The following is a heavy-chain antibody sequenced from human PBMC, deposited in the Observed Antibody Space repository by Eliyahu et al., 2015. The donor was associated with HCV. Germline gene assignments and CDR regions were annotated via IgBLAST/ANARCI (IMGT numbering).Heavy chain of an antibody. J-gene: IGHJ6*02. CDR1: GFXFSGXA. V-gene: IGHV3-73*01. D-gene: IGHD4-17*01. Sequence: EVQLVESGGGLVQPGGSLKXSCAASGFXFSGXAVHWVRQASGKGLEWVGRIRSKANFYATAYAASMRGRFTISRDDSKNTAFLQMNSLKTEDTAVYYCTRSDGDHYYYDGMDVWGQGTTVTVSS. CDR3: TRSDGDHYYYDGMDV. CDR2: IRSKANFYAT.